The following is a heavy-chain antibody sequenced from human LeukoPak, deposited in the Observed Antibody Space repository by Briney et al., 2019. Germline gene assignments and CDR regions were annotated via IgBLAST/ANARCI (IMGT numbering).Heavy chain of an antibody. J-gene: IGHJ5*02. D-gene: IGHD1-1*01. CDR2: INPHNGGT. V-gene: IGHV1-2*02. Sequence: ASVKVSCKASGYTFTGHYLHWIRQAPGQGLEWMGWINPHNGGTDYVQRFQGRVTMTRDTSISTAYLEPSRLMFDDTAVYFCARGLPRFTLNGNWFDPWGQGTLVTVSS. CDR3: ARGLPRFTLNGNWFDP. CDR1: GYTFTGHY.